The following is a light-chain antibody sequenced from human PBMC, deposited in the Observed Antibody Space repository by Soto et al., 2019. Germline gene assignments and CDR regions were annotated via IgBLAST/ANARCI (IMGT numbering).Light chain of an antibody. V-gene: IGKV3-15*01. J-gene: IGKJ2*01. CDR2: GAS. Sequence: EIVLTQSPATLTVSPGGRAPLSCRASQSVSTNLAWYQQKPGQAPRLLIYGASTRATGIPARFSGSGFGREFTLTITSLQAEDFAVYYCQQYNNWPPQYTFGQGTKLEIE. CDR1: QSVSTN. CDR3: QQYNNWPPQYT.